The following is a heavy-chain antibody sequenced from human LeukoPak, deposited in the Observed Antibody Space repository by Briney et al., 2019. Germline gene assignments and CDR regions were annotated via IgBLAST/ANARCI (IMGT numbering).Heavy chain of an antibody. D-gene: IGHD2-21*02. CDR3: ARGCCASCAVDCYSQS. CDR1: GFTFSDYY. Sequence: PGGSLRLSCAASGFTFSDYYMSWIRQAPGRGLEWVSYISSTGDTIYYADSVKGRFTISRGNAKDSLYLQMNSLRAEDTAVYYCARGCCASCAVDCYSQSWGQGTLVTVSS. J-gene: IGHJ4*02. V-gene: IGHV3-11*01. CDR2: ISSTGDTI.